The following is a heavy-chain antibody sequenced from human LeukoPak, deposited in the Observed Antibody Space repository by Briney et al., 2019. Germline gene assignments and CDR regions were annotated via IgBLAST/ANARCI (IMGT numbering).Heavy chain of an antibody. CDR1: GYTFTSYD. CDR2: MNPNSGNT. Sequence: ASVKVSCKASGYTFTSYDINWVRQATGQGLEWMGWMNPNSGNTGYAQKFQGRVTMTRNTSISTAYMELSSLRSEDTAVYYCARGGLAIFGVVMASFWFDPWGQGTLVTVSS. J-gene: IGHJ5*02. CDR3: ARGGLAIFGVVMASFWFDP. D-gene: IGHD3-3*01. V-gene: IGHV1-8*01.